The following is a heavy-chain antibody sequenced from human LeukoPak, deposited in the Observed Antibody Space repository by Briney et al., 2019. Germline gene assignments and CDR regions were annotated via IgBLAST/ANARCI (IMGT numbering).Heavy chain of an antibody. CDR2: ISSSGSTI. J-gene: IGHJ6*04. CDR1: GFTFSSYE. D-gene: IGHD3/OR15-3a*01. CDR3: ARGPADGLSYYYYYYGMDV. V-gene: IGHV3-48*03. Sequence: PGGSLRLSCAASGFTFSSYEMNWVRQAPGKGLEWVSYISSSGSTIYYADSVKGRFTISRDNAKNSLYLQMNSLRAEDTAVYYCARGPADGLSYYYYYYGMDVWGKGTTVTVSS.